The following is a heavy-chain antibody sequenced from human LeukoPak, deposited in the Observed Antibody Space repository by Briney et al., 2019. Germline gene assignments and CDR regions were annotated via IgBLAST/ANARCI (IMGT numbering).Heavy chain of an antibody. V-gene: IGHV4-61*02. CDR2: IYTSGST. Sequence: PSETLSLTCTVSGGSISSGSYYWSWIRQPAGKGLEWIGRIYTSGSTNYNPSLKSRVTISVDMSKNQFSLKLSSVTAADTAVYYCARAGYSGHFDYWGQGTLVTVSS. CDR3: ARAGYSGHFDY. D-gene: IGHD5-12*01. J-gene: IGHJ4*02. CDR1: GGSISSGSYY.